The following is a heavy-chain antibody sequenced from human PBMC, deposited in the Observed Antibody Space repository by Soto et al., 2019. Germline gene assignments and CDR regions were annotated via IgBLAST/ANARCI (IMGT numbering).Heavy chain of an antibody. D-gene: IGHD2-15*01. J-gene: IGHJ4*02. CDR3: TKDRVPDGIYSFDY. Sequence: GGSLRLSCAASGFSFSDYSMNWVRQAPGRGLEWVAFIDLSGTTRDNRESVKGRFTISKDKSMNTVYLQMNSLRVEDAAVYYCTKDRVPDGIYSFDYWGQGALVTVSS. CDR1: GFSFSDYS. CDR2: IDLSGTTR. V-gene: IGHV3-23*03.